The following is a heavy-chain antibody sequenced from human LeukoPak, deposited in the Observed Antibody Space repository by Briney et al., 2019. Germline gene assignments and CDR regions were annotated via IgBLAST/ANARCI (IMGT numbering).Heavy chain of an antibody. CDR3: ARDDGDDISIVNDYYLDS. CDR2: IFYDAINK. Sequence: GGSLRLSCAASGLTFSSYTMPWVRQAPGKGLEWVAVIFYDAINKYYADSVKGRFTISRDNSKNTLYLQMNSLRTEDTAVYYCARDDGDDISIVNDYYLDSWGQGTLVTVSS. CDR1: GLTFSSYT. J-gene: IGHJ4*02. V-gene: IGHV3-30-3*01. D-gene: IGHD2/OR15-2a*01.